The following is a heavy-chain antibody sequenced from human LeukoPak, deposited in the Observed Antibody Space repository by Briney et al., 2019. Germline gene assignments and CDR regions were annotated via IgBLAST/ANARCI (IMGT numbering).Heavy chain of an antibody. CDR2: ISYDGSNK. CDR3: AKDQLGPIVVVPDY. D-gene: IGHD2-2*01. Sequence: GGSLRLSCAASGFTFSSYGMHWVRQAPGKGLEWVAVISYDGSNKYYADSVKGRFTISRDNSKNTLYLQMNSLRAEDTAVYYCAKDQLGPIVVVPDYWGQGTLVTVSS. V-gene: IGHV3-30*18. J-gene: IGHJ4*02. CDR1: GFTFSSYG.